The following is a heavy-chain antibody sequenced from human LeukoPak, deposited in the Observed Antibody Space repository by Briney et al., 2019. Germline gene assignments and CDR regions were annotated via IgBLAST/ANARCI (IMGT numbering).Heavy chain of an antibody. V-gene: IGHV3-30*02. D-gene: IGHD3-22*01. Sequence: HTGGSLRLSCGASESTFSSYGMHWVRQSPGKGLEWVTFIRYDGSTKYYTDSVKGRFTISRDNSKNTLYLQMNSLRAEDTAVYYCARGDTMIDHWGQGTLVTVSS. J-gene: IGHJ4*02. CDR1: ESTFSSYG. CDR2: IRYDGSTK. CDR3: ARGDTMIDH.